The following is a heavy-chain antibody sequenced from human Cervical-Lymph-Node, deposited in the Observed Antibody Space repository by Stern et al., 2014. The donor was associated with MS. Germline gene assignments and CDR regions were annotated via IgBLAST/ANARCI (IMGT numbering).Heavy chain of an antibody. J-gene: IGHJ4*02. CDR2: ISYDGSDK. CDR3: ARGGAVATSDYYFDY. D-gene: IGHD5-12*01. Sequence: VQLVESGGGVVQPGRSLRLSCAASGFTFSYPAMHWVRQAPGKGLEGVAVISYDGSDKNDADSVKGRFTISRDNSRNTLYLQMNSLRVDDTAVYYCARGGAVATSDYYFDYWGQGILVTVSS. CDR1: GFTFSYPA. V-gene: IGHV3-30*01.